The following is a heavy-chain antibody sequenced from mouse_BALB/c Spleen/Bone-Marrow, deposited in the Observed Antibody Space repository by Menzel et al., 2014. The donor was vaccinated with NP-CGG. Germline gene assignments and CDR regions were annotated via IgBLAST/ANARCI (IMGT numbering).Heavy chain of an antibody. V-gene: IGHV1S56*01. D-gene: IGHD1-1*01. CDR1: GYTFXSYY. CDR3: ARWGTTVVDAMDY. Sequence: VKLVESGPELVKPGASVGISCKASGYTFXSYYIHWVKQRPGQGLEWIGWIYPGNVNAKYNEKFKGKATLTADKSSSTAYMQLSSLTSEDSAVYFCARWGTTVVDAMDYWGQGTSVTVSS. J-gene: IGHJ4*01. CDR2: IYPGNVNA.